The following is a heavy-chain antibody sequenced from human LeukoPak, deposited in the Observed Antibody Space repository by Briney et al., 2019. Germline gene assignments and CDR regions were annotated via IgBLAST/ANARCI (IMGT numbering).Heavy chain of an antibody. CDR1: GGSISSYY. J-gene: IGHJ6*03. CDR3: ARALPYGSGSSHYYYMDV. V-gene: IGHV4-59*01. D-gene: IGHD3-10*01. Sequence: SETLSLTCTASGGSISSYYWSWIRQPPGKGLEWIGYIYYSGSTNYNPSLKSRVTISVDTSKNQFSLKLSSVTAADTAVYYCARALPYGSGSSHYYYMDVWGKGTTVTVSS. CDR2: IYYSGST.